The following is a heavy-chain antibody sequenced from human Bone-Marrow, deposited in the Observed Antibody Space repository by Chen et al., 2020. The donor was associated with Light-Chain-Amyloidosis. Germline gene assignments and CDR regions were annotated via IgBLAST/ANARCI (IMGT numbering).Heavy chain of an antibody. V-gene: IGHV3-23*04. CDR2: VSGSTDST. CDR1: GFNFSSFG. D-gene: IGHD3-10*01. Sequence: EVQLVESGGGLVQPGGSLRLSCATSGFNFSSFGMSWVRQAPGKGLEWVSTVSGSTDSTYYAGAVKGRFIISRDNSKSTLYLQMNSLRAGDTAVYFCTRKGGYFDFWGQGSLVTVSS. CDR3: TRKGGYFDF. J-gene: IGHJ4*02.